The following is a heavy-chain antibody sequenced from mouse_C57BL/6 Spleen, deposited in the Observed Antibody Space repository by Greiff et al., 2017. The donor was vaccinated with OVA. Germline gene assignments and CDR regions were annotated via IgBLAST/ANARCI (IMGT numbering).Heavy chain of an antibody. CDR2: ISNGGGST. CDR1: GFTFSDYY. Sequence: EVKVVESGGGLVQPGGSLKLSCAASGFTFSDYYMYWVRQTPEKRLEWVAYISNGGGSTYYPDTVKGRFTISRDNAKNTLYLQMSRLKSEDTAMYYCARHDYSNYDWYFDVWGTGTTVTVSS. J-gene: IGHJ1*03. D-gene: IGHD2-5*01. V-gene: IGHV5-12*01. CDR3: ARHDYSNYDWYFDV.